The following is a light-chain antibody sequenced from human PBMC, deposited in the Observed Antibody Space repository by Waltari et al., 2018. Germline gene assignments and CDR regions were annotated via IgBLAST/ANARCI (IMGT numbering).Light chain of an antibody. V-gene: IGKV1-39*02. J-gene: IGKJ2*03. Sequence: DIQMTQSPSSLSASVGDRVTITCRASKNVNNYLNWYQQKPGKAPEVLIYKASTLQSGVPSRFSGSGSGTDYTFIISSLQSEDVATYYCQHAYVAPYSFGQGTKVEIK. CDR2: KAS. CDR3: QHAYVAPYS. CDR1: KNVNNY.